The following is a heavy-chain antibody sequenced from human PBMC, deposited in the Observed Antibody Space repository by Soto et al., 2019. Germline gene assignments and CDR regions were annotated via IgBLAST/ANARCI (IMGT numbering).Heavy chain of an antibody. Sequence: QVHLAQSGAEVKKPGSSVKVSCKASGGSFGSVAFNWVRQAPGQGLEWMGGIIPIFGAPRYAQRFQGRVTLSADKSTTTVFMELKSLRSDDTAVYYCANMRKAVGGTAPYSYDVDVWGQGTTVIVSS. CDR3: ANMRKAVGGTAPYSYDVDV. CDR2: IIPIFGAP. V-gene: IGHV1-69*06. D-gene: IGHD6-19*01. CDR1: GGSFGSVA. J-gene: IGHJ6*02.